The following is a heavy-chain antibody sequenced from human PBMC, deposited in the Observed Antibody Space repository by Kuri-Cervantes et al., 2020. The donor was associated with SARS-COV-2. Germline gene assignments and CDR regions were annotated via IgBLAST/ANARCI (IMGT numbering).Heavy chain of an antibody. CDR1: GFTFSRYW. V-gene: IGHV3-74*01. J-gene: IGHJ5*02. CDR3: AKDGITMVRGVIGWFDP. D-gene: IGHD3-10*01. CDR2: INGDGSGI. Sequence: GGSLRLSCAASGFTFSRYWMNWVRQPPGKGLMWVSRINGDGSGIFNVDSVKGRFTISRDNAKNMLYLQMNSLRAEDTAVYYCAKDGITMVRGVIGWFDPWGQGTLVTVSS.